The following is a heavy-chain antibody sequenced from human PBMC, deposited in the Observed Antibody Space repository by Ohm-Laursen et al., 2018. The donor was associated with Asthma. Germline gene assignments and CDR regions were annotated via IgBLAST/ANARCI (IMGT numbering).Heavy chain of an antibody. CDR1: GFAFSHNW. V-gene: IGHV3-15*01. Sequence: SLRLSCAATGFAFSHNWMTWVRQSPGKGLEWVGRITSDRSGGTRAYTAPVKDRFTISRDDPKTTLYLQMNSLETEDTAVYFCATYNQYNAFDLWGQGTMVTVSS. CDR3: ATYNQYNAFDL. D-gene: IGHD1-1*01. CDR2: ITSDRSGGTR. J-gene: IGHJ3*01.